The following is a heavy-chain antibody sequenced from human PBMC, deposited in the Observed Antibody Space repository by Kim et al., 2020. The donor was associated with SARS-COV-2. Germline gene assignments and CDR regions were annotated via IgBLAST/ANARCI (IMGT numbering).Heavy chain of an antibody. CDR2: IGTAGDT. J-gene: IGHJ4*02. CDR1: GFTFSSYD. CDR3: ARGRAPGGYSGYDYRWGNLDY. D-gene: IGHD5-12*01. Sequence: GASLRLSCAASGFTFSSYDMHWVRQATGKGLEWVSAIGTAGDTYYPGSVKGRFTISRENAKNSLYLQMNSLRAGDTAVYYCARGRAPGGYSGYDYRWGNLDYWGQGTLVTVSS. V-gene: IGHV3-13*01.